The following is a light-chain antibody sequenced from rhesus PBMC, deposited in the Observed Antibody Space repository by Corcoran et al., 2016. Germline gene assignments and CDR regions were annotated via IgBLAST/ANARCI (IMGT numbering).Light chain of an antibody. CDR3: QHGYGTPYS. V-gene: IGKV1-74*01. CDR2: KVS. CDR1: ENVNNH. J-gene: IGKJ2*01. Sequence: DIQMTQSPSSLSASVGDRVTITFRASENVNNHLNWYQQKPGKAPKLLIYKVSSLQSGVPSRFSGSGFGTDYTFTISSLQPEDVASYYCQHGYGTPYSFGQGTKVEIK.